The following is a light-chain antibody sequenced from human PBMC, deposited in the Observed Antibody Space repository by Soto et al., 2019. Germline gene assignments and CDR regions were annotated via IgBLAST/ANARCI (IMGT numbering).Light chain of an antibody. Sequence: DIQMTQSPSTLSASVGDRVTITCRASESISGWLAWYQQKPGKAPKLVIFKASILESGVPSRFRGSGSGTEFTLSISSLQPDDFAIYYCQQYNSYPRTFGQGTKVEIK. J-gene: IGKJ1*01. CDR1: ESISGW. V-gene: IGKV1-5*03. CDR2: KAS. CDR3: QQYNSYPRT.